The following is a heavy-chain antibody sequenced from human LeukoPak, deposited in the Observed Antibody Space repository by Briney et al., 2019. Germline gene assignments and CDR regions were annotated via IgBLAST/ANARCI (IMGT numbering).Heavy chain of an antibody. J-gene: IGHJ4*02. D-gene: IGHD3-22*01. V-gene: IGHV3-33*01. CDR3: ARVSLSYYDSSGYFDY. CDR2: IWYVGSNK. Sequence: GGSLRLSCAASGFTFSSYGMPWVRQAPGKGLEWVAVIWYVGSNKYYADSVKGRFTISRDNSKNTLYLQMNSLRAEDTAVYYCARVSLSYYDSSGYFDYWGQGTLVTVSS. CDR1: GFTFSSYG.